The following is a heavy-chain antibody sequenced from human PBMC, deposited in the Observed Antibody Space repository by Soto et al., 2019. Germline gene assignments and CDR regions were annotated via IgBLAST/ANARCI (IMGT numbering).Heavy chain of an antibody. CDR2: IIPIFGTA. Sequence: QVQLVQSGAEVKKPGSSVKVSCKASGGTFSSYAISWVRQAPGQGLEWMGGIIPIFGTANYAQKFQGRVTITADEPTSNAYLELGSLRSEDTAVYYFAGGGVERATLRGGGWYFDLWGRGTLVTVSS. J-gene: IGHJ2*01. CDR3: AGGGVERATLRGGGWYFDL. CDR1: GGTFSSYA. D-gene: IGHD5-12*01. V-gene: IGHV1-69*01.